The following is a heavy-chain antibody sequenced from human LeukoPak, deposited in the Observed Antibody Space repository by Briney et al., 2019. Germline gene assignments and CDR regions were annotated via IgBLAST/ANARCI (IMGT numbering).Heavy chain of an antibody. Sequence: TETLSLTCTVSGGSISSGDYYWSWIRQPPGKGLEWIGYIYYSGSTNYNPSLKSRVTISVDTSKNQFSLKLSSVTAADTAVYYCARVPQGQWLHVDYWGQGTLVTVSS. CDR2: IYYSGST. J-gene: IGHJ4*02. V-gene: IGHV4-61*08. D-gene: IGHD5-12*01. CDR3: ARVPQGQWLHVDY. CDR1: GGSISSGDYY.